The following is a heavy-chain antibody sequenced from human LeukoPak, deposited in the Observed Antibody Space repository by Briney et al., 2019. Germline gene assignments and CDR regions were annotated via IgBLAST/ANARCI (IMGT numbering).Heavy chain of an antibody. CDR1: GFTFSSYW. D-gene: IGHD3-22*01. V-gene: IGHV3-7*01. J-gene: IGHJ4*02. CDR3: VRDRGWLSNPGYFDY. CDR2: IKQDGSEK. Sequence: AGGSLRLSCAASGFTFSSYWMSWVRQAPGKGLEWVANIKQDGSEKYYVDSVKGRFTISRDNAKKSLYLQMNSLRAEDTAVYYCVRDRGWLSNPGYFDYWGRGTLVTVSS.